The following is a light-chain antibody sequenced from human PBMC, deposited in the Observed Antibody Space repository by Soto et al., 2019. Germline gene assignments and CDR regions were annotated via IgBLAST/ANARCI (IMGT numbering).Light chain of an antibody. Sequence: QSVLTQPASVSGSPGQSITISCTGTSGDVGGYNDVSWYQQHPGKAPKLMIYEVSNRPSGVSNRFSASKSGNTASLTISGLQAEDEADYYCSSYTSSSSVVFGGGTQLNVL. CDR2: EVS. V-gene: IGLV2-14*01. CDR3: SSYTSSSSVV. J-gene: IGLJ2*01. CDR1: SGDVGGYND.